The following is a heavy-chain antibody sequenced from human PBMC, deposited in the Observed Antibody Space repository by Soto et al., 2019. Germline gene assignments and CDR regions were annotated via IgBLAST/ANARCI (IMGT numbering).Heavy chain of an antibody. V-gene: IGHV3-13*01. J-gene: IGHJ2*01. CDR3: ASGVLASAARWYFDL. Sequence: EVQLVESGGGLVQPGGSLRLSCAASGFTFSSYDMHWVRQATGKGLEWVSAIGTAGDTYYPGSVKGRFTISRENAKNSLYLQMTSLRAGDTAVYYCASGVLASAARWYFDLWGRGTLVTVSS. CDR1: GFTFSSYD. D-gene: IGHD6-13*01. CDR2: IGTAGDT.